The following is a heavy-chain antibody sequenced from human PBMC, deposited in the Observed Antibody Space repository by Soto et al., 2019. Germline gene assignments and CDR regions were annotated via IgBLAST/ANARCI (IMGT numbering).Heavy chain of an antibody. Sequence: TSETLSLTCTVSGGSISSGGYYWSWIRQHPGKGLEWIGYIYYSGSTYYNPSLKSRVTISVDTSKNQFSLKLSSVTAADTAVYYCARDSGGSYGRYYFDYWGQGTLVTVSS. V-gene: IGHV4-31*03. CDR1: GGSISSGGYY. CDR2: IYYSGST. D-gene: IGHD1-26*01. J-gene: IGHJ4*02. CDR3: ARDSGGSYGRYYFDY.